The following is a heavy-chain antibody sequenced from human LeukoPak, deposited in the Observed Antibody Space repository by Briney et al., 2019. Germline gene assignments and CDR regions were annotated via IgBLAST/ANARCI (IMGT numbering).Heavy chain of an antibody. V-gene: IGHV4-59*08. J-gene: IGHJ6*03. CDR3: ARGRQDVNMILVVMAGVSYYLDV. Sequence: PSETLSLTCTVSGGSISSYYWSWIRQPPGKGLEWIGYIYYSGSTNYNPSLKSRVTISVDTSKNQFSLKLSSVTAADTAVYYCARGRQDVNMILVVMAGVSYYLDVWSKGTTVTVS. CDR1: GGSISSYY. CDR2: IYYSGST. D-gene: IGHD3-22*01.